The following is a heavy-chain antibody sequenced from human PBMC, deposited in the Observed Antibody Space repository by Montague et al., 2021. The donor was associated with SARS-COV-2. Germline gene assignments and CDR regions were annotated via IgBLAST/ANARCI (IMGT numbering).Heavy chain of an antibody. J-gene: IGHJ3*01. CDR3: ARSRPFNRNYYKGGFDV. Sequence: TLSLTCTVSGDSIKSGNYYWSWIRQPAGKGLEWVGRISSSGSPNSSPSLRGRVIISIDASKNQFSLRLTSLTAADTAVYYSARSRPFNRNYYKGGFDVWGQGAMVAVSS. V-gene: IGHV4-61*02. CDR2: ISSSGSP. CDR1: GDSIKSGNYY. D-gene: IGHD3-10*01.